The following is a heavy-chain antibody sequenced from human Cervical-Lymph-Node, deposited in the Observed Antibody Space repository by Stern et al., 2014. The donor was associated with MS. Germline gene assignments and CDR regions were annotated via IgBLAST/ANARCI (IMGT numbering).Heavy chain of an antibody. CDR1: GFTFGDYA. D-gene: IGHD1-1*01. CDR2: ISWKSTMV. V-gene: IGHV3-9*01. CDR3: AISQLWVFGYFDY. J-gene: IGHJ4*02. Sequence: VQLVESGGGLVQPGRSLRLSCTASGFTFGDYAMHWVRQTPGKGLEWVSGISWKSTMVHYADSVRGRFTISRDNAKNSLYLQMNSLRPEDTALYYCAISQLWVFGYFDYWGQGSLVTVSS.